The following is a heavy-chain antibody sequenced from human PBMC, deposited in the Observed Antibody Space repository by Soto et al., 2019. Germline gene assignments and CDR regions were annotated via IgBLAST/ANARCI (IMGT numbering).Heavy chain of an antibody. D-gene: IGHD5-12*01. CDR1: GFTFGDYA. Sequence: GGSLRLSCTASGFTFGDYAMTWVRQAPGKGLEWVAVIWYDGSNKYYADSVKGRFTISRDNSKNTLYLQMNSLRAEDTAVYYCARAMGLRPSVFDYWGQGTLVTVSS. V-gene: IGHV3-33*01. CDR2: IWYDGSNK. J-gene: IGHJ4*02. CDR3: ARAMGLRPSVFDY.